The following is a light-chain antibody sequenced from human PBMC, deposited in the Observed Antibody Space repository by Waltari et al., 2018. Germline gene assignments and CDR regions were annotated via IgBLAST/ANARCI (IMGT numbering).Light chain of an antibody. CDR2: EDK. V-gene: IGLV3-1*01. CDR3: QAWDDRTVV. J-gene: IGLJ2*01. Sequence: SYELTQPPSVSVSPGQTASITCSGDKLQTRYVCWYQHKSGQAPVLVMYEDKKRPSRIPELFSGSNSGNTATLTISGTQPIDEAEYYCQAWDDRTVVFGGGTKLTVL. CDR1: KLQTRY.